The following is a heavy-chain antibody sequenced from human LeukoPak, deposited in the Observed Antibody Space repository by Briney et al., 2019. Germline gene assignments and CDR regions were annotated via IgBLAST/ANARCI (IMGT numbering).Heavy chain of an antibody. D-gene: IGHD1-14*01. CDR3: ASVNRAQDRSGTTSWYIDY. CDR1: GDSINNYY. Sequence: TSETLSLTCTVSGDSINNYYWSWIRQPPGKGVEWIGYIYYSGSANYNPSLKSRVTISVDTSKNQFSLKLSSVTAADAAVYYCASVNRAQDRSGTTSWYIDYWGQGTQVTVSS. J-gene: IGHJ4*02. CDR2: IYYSGSA. V-gene: IGHV4-59*01.